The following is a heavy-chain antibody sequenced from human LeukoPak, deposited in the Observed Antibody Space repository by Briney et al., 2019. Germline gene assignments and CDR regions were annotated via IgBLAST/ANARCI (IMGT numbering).Heavy chain of an antibody. V-gene: IGHV3-43*01. CDR1: GFTFDDYT. CDR2: ISWDGGTT. D-gene: IGHD6-13*01. Sequence: GGSLRLSCAASGFTFDDYTMHWVRQTPGKGLEWVSLISWDGGTTYYADSAKGRFTISRDNSKNSLYLQMNSLRTEDTAFYYCTKGPWGETAAGPADYWGQGTLVTVSS. J-gene: IGHJ4*02. CDR3: TKGPWGETAAGPADY.